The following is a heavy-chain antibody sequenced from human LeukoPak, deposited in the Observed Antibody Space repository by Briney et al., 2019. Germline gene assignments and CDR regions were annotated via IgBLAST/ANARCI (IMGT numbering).Heavy chain of an antibody. CDR1: GGSITGTNW. J-gene: IGHJ4*02. CDR2: ISLTGRT. Sequence: SETLSLTCGVSGGSITGTNWWSWVRQPPGQVQEWIGEISLTGRTNYNPSLNGRVTMSLDESRNHPSPSLTSVTAADTAIYYCSRESGAFCPFGYWGQGTLVIV. D-gene: IGHD1-26*01. V-gene: IGHV4-4*02. CDR3: SRESGAFCPFGY.